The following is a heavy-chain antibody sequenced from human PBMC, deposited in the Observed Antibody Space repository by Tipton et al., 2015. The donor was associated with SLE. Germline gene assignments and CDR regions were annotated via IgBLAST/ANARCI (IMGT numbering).Heavy chain of an antibody. CDR1: GGSVSSASYY. CDR3: ARDRVVAAMRTNYYYYYGMDV. J-gene: IGHJ6*02. Sequence: TLSLTCTISGGSVSSASYYWTWIRQPPGKGMEWLGYIFYSGDATYHPSLKSRVTMSVDTSKNHFSLNLTSVTAADTAVYYCARDRVVAAMRTNYYYYYGMDVWGQGTTVTVSS. V-gene: IGHV4-61*03. CDR2: IFYSGDA. D-gene: IGHD2-15*01.